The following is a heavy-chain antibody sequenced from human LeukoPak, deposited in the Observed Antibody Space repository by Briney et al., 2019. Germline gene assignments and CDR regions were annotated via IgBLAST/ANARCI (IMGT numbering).Heavy chain of an antibody. CDR1: GYTFTGYY. CDR3: ARLVGRAPYYFDY. Sequence: ASVKVSCKASGYTFTGYYMHWVRQAPGQGLEWMGWINPNSGGTNYAQRFQGRVTMTRDTSISTAYMELSRLRSDDTAVYYCARLVGRAPYYFDYWGQGTLVTVSS. CDR2: INPNSGGT. J-gene: IGHJ4*02. V-gene: IGHV1-2*02. D-gene: IGHD1-26*01.